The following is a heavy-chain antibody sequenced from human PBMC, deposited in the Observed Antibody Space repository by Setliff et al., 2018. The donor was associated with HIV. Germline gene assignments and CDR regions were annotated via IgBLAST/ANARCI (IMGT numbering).Heavy chain of an antibody. V-gene: IGHV1-8*02. D-gene: IGHD2-2*01. J-gene: IGHJ6*03. CDR1: GYTFNSYD. Sequence: ASVKVSCKASGYTFNSYDINWVRQATGQGLEWMGWMNPNSGNTGYAQKFQGRVTMTRNTSIGTAYMELSSLRSEDTAVYYCARWVPYCTSTDCHRWLYYYMDVWGKGTTVTVSS. CDR2: MNPNSGNT. CDR3: ARWVPYCTSTDCHRWLYYYMDV.